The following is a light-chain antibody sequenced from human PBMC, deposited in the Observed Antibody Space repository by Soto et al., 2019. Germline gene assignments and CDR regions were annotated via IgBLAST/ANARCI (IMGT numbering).Light chain of an antibody. CDR3: CSWAGSNSFYF. CDR2: EVS. CDR1: SSDVGSYNL. J-gene: IGLJ1*01. Sequence: QSALTQPASVSGSPGQSITISRTGTSSDVGSYNLVSWYQQLPGKAPKLIIYEVSKRPSGVSNRFSGSKSGNTASLTISGLQAEDEADYYCCSWAGSNSFYFFGTGTKVTV. V-gene: IGLV2-23*02.